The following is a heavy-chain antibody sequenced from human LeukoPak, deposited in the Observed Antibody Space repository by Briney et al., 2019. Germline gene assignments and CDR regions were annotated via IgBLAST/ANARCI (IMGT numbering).Heavy chain of an antibody. V-gene: IGHV3-74*01. D-gene: IGHD3-10*01. CDR3: ARDRVLLWFGELSIDAFDI. Sequence: GGSLRLSCAASGFTFSSYWMHWVRQAPGKGLVWVSRISSDGSSASYADSVKGRFTISRDNAKNTLYLQMNSLRAEDTAVYYCARDRVLLWFGELSIDAFDIWGQGTMVTVSS. CDR1: GFTFSSYW. J-gene: IGHJ3*02. CDR2: ISSDGSSA.